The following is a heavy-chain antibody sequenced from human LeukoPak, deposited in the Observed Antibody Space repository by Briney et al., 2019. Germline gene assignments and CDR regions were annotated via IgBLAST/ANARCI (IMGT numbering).Heavy chain of an antibody. J-gene: IGHJ4*02. CDR2: INPSGGST. V-gene: IGHV1-46*01. CDR3: ARTIVDGGTSH. CDR1: GYTFTSYY. Sequence: ASVKVSRKASGYTFTSYYIHWVRQAPGQGLEWMGKINPSGGSTSYSQKFQGRVTMTRDTSTSTVYMELSSLRSEDTAVYYCARTIVDGGTSHWGQGTLVTVSS. D-gene: IGHD2-15*01.